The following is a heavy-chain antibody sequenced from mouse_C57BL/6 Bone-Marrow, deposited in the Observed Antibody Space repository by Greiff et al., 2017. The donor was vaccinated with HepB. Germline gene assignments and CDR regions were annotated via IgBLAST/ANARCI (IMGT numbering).Heavy chain of an antibody. J-gene: IGHJ4*01. Sequence: EVKLMESEGGLVQTGSSMKLSCTASGFTFSDYYMAWVRQVPEKGLEWVANINYDGSSTYYLDSMKSRFIISRDNAKNILYLQMSSLKSEDTATYYCARAYYSNFPYAMDYWGQGTSVTVSS. CDR2: INYDGSST. D-gene: IGHD2-5*01. V-gene: IGHV5-16*01. CDR3: ARAYYSNFPYAMDY. CDR1: GFTFSDYY.